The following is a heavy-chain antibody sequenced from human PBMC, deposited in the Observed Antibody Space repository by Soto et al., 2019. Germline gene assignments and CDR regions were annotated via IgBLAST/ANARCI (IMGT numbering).Heavy chain of an antibody. Sequence: EVQLVESGGGLVQPGGSLRLSCGVSGFTFGDYWMTWVRQAPGKGLEWVANMNQDGNERFHVDSVKGRFTISRDNAKNSLYLQMNSLRAEDTAVYYCASLRISYAVDVWGQGTTVTVSS. CDR3: ASLRISYAVDV. CDR2: MNQDGNER. J-gene: IGHJ6*02. CDR1: GFTFGDYW. D-gene: IGHD3-10*01. V-gene: IGHV3-7*05.